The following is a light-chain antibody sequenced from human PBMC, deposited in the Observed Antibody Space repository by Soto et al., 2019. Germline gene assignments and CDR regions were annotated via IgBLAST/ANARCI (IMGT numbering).Light chain of an antibody. Sequence: QSVLTQPAHVSGSPGQSITISCTGTSSDVGGYNYVSWYQQHPGKAPKLMIYDVSNRPSGVSNRFSGSKSGNTASLSISGLQFVDEADYYCSSFTSSITLVFLGSTKLTVL. V-gene: IGLV2-14*03. J-gene: IGLJ2*01. CDR1: SSDVGGYNY. CDR2: DVS. CDR3: SSFTSSITLV.